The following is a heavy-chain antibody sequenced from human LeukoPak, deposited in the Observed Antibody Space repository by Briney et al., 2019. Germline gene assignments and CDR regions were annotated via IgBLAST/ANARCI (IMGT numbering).Heavy chain of an antibody. D-gene: IGHD5-18*01. CDR1: GFTFSSYG. V-gene: IGHV3-33*03. CDR2: IWYDGSNK. Sequence: GGSLRLSCAASGFTFSSYGMHWVRQAPGKGLEWVAVIWYDGSNKYYADSVKGRFTISRDNAKNTLYLQMNSLRAEDTAVYYCAGSYSYNWFDPWGQGTLVTVSS. J-gene: IGHJ5*02. CDR3: AGSYSYNWFDP.